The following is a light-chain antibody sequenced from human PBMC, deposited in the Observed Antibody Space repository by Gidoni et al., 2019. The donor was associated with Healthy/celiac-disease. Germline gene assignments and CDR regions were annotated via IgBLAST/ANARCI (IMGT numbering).Light chain of an antibody. Sequence: EIVLKQSAATLSLSPGERTSLSWRASQSVSSYLAWYQQKPGQAPRLLIYGASNRATGIPARFSGSGSGTDFTLTISSLEPEDFAVYYCQQSSNWPYTFGQGTKLEIK. V-gene: IGKV3-11*01. CDR3: QQSSNWPYT. J-gene: IGKJ2*01. CDR2: GAS. CDR1: QSVSSY.